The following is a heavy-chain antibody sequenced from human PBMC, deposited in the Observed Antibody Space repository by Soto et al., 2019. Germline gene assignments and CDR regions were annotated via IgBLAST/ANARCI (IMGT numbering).Heavy chain of an antibody. CDR3: ARARTTVTTKPGY. Sequence: EASVKVSCKASGYTFTSYDINWVRQATGQGLEWMGWMNPNSGNTGYAQKFQGRVTMTRNTSISTAYMELSSLRSEDTAVYYCARARTTVTTKPGYWGQGTLVTVSS. D-gene: IGHD4-17*01. V-gene: IGHV1-8*01. CDR1: GYTFTSYD. J-gene: IGHJ4*02. CDR2: MNPNSGNT.